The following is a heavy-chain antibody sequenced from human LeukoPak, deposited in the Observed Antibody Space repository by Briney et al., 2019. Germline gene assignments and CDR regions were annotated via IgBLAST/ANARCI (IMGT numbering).Heavy chain of an antibody. J-gene: IGHJ6*02. V-gene: IGHV3-23*01. CDR3: AKGEYCSSTSCYYYYGMDV. D-gene: IGHD2-2*01. CDR1: GFTFSNYA. Sequence: PGGSLRLSCAASGFTFSNYAMSWVRQAPGKGLEWVSAISGSGGSTYYADSVKGRFTISRDNSKNTLYLQMNSLRAEDTAVYYCAKGEYCSSTSCYYYYGMDVWGQGTTVTVSS. CDR2: ISGSGGST.